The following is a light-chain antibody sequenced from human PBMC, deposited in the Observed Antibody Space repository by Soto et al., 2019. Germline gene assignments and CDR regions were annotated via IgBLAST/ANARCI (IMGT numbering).Light chain of an antibody. CDR3: QQYGGSPPYT. CDR1: QSVRSNY. Sequence: EIVLTQSPGTLSLSPGERATLSCGASQSVRSNYLAWYQHKPGQAPRLLIYDSSRRATGIPERFSATGSGTDFTLTISRLEPEDSAVYLCQQYGGSPPYTFGQGTKVEIK. J-gene: IGKJ2*01. CDR2: DSS. V-gene: IGKV3-20*01.